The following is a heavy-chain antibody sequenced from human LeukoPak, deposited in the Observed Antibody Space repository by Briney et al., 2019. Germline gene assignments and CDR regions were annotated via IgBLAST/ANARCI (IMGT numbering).Heavy chain of an antibody. V-gene: IGHV4-39*01. D-gene: IGHD2-15*01. Sequence: SETLSLTCAVSGGSISSSSYYWGWIRQPPGKGLEWIGSIYYSGSTYYNPSLKSRVTISVDTSKNQFSLKLSSVTAADTAVYYCARRGGRGFFDYWGQGTLVTVSS. CDR1: GGSISSSSYY. CDR2: IYYSGST. CDR3: ARRGGRGFFDY. J-gene: IGHJ4*02.